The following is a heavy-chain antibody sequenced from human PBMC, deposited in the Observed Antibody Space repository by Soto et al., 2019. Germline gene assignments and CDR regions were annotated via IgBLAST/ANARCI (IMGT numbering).Heavy chain of an antibody. V-gene: IGHV6-1*01. CDR2: TYYRSKWYN. CDR1: GDSVSSNSAA. J-gene: IGHJ3*02. Sequence: SPTLSLACAISGDSVSSNSAAWNWIRQSPSRGLEGLGRTYYRSKWYNDYAVSVKSRITINPDTSKNQFSLQLNSVTPEDTAVYYCARAYYDFWSGSQDAFDIWGQGTMVTRLL. D-gene: IGHD3-3*01. CDR3: ARAYYDFWSGSQDAFDI.